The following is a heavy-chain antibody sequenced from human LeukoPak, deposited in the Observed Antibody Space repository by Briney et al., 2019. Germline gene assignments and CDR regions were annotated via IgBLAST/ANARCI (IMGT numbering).Heavy chain of an antibody. Sequence: GGSLRLSCAASGFPFSTYTMSWLRQAPGVGLQWVSLIGSNAGDTFYADSVKGRFTISRDNSRNILYPQMNSLRAEDTALYYCARLEKYNSGWYERYFDHWGQGALVTVSS. D-gene: IGHD6-19*01. CDR3: ARLEKYNSGWYERYFDH. CDR1: GFPFSTYT. J-gene: IGHJ1*01. V-gene: IGHV3-23*01. CDR2: IGSNAGDT.